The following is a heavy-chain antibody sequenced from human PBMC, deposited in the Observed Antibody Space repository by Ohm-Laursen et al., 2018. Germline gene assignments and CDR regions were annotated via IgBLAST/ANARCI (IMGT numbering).Heavy chain of an antibody. CDR1: SGSISSYY. CDR3: ATTTMDTSGWFGNYFDS. CDR2: IDYRGST. V-gene: IGHV4-59*08. Sequence: GTLSLTCTVSSGSISSYYWSWIRQPPGKGLEWIGYIDYRGSTKYNPSLRSRVTMSIDTSRNQLSLKLSSVTAADTAVYYCATTTMDTSGWFGNYFDSWGQGTRITVSS. D-gene: IGHD6-19*01. J-gene: IGHJ4*02.